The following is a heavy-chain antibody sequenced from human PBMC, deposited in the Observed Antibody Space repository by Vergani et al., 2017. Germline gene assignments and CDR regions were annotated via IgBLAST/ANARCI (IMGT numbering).Heavy chain of an antibody. D-gene: IGHD6-6*01. CDR2: INHSGST. V-gene: IGHV4-34*01. CDR1: GGSFSGYY. J-gene: IGHJ6*02. CDR3: ARGGRAARFSYYYYGMDV. Sequence: QVQLQQWGAGLLKPSETLSLTCAVYGGSFSGYYWSWTRQPPGKGLEWIGEINHSGSTNYNPSLKSRVTISVDTSKNQFSLKLSSVTAADTAVYYCARGGRAARFSYYYYGMDVWGQGTTVTVSS.